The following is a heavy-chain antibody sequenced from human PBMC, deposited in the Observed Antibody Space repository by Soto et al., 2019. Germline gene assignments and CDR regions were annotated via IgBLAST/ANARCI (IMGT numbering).Heavy chain of an antibody. CDR2: IYYSGST. J-gene: IGHJ4*02. Sequence: QVQLQESGPGLVKPSQTLSLTCTVSGGSISSGGYYWSWIRQHPGKGLEWIGYIYYSGSTYYNPSLKRRVTISVDTSKNQFSLKLSSVTAADTAVYYCARLGYCSGGSCYYFDYWGQGTLVTVSS. V-gene: IGHV4-31*03. CDR1: GGSISSGGYY. D-gene: IGHD2-15*01. CDR3: ARLGYCSGGSCYYFDY.